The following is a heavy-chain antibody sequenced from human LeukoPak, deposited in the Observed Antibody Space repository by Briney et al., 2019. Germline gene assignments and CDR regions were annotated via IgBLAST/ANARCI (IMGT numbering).Heavy chain of an antibody. CDR3: ARGSHYYGSGSSSDFDY. D-gene: IGHD3-10*01. V-gene: IGHV1-2*04. CDR1: GYTFTGYY. CDR2: INPNSGGT. J-gene: IGHJ4*02. Sequence: ASVKVSCKASGYTFTGYYMHWVRQAPGQGLEWMGWINPNSGGTNYAQKFQGWVTVTRDTSISTAYMELSRLRSDDTAVYYCARGSHYYGSGSSSDFDYWGQGTLVTVSS.